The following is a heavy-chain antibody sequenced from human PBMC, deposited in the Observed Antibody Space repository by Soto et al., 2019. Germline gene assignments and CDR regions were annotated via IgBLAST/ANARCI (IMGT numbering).Heavy chain of an antibody. CDR3: ARDRGSSSWYGGVDY. J-gene: IGHJ4*02. V-gene: IGHV4-31*03. D-gene: IGHD6-13*01. CDR2: IYYSGST. Sequence: QVQLQESGPGLVKPSQTLSLTCTVSGGSISSGGYYWSWIRQHPGKGLEWIGYIYYSGSTYYNPSLKSRVTISVDTSKNPFSLKLSSVTAADTAVYYCARDRGSSSWYGGVDYWGQGTLVTVSS. CDR1: GGSISSGGYY.